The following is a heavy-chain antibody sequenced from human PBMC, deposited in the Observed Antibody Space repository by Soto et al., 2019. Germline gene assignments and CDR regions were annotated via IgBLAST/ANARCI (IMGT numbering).Heavy chain of an antibody. Sequence: QVQLVESGGGVVQPGRSLRLSCAASGFTFSSYGMRWVRQAPGKGLEWVAVISYDGSNKYYADSVKGRFTISRDNSKNTLYLQMNSLRAEDTAVYYCANGIPASVLELPIDYWGQGTLVTVSS. J-gene: IGHJ4*02. CDR2: ISYDGSNK. CDR1: GFTFSSYG. D-gene: IGHD1-26*01. CDR3: ANGIPASVLELPIDY. V-gene: IGHV3-30*18.